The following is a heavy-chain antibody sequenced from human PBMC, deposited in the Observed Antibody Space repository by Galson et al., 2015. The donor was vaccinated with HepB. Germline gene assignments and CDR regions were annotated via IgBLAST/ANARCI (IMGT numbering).Heavy chain of an antibody. J-gene: IGHJ4*02. CDR3: ARGIGYSGYIIAYFDY. V-gene: IGHV6-1*01. CDR1: GDSVSSNSAA. CDR2: TYYRSKWYN. D-gene: IGHD5-12*01. Sequence: CAISGDSVSSNSAAWNWIRQSPSRGFEWLGRTYYRSKWYNDYAVSVKSRITINPDTSKNQFSLQLNSVTPEDTAVYYCARGIGYSGYIIAYFDYWGQGTLVTVSS.